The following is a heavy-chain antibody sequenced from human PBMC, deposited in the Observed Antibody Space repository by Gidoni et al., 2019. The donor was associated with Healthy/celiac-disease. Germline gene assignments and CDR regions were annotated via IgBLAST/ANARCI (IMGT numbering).Heavy chain of an antibody. V-gene: IGHV1-46*03. D-gene: IGHD1-20*01. J-gene: IGHJ3*02. CDR2: INPSGGST. CDR1: GYTFTSYY. CDR3: ARNNWNPRGAAFDI. Sequence: QVQLVQSGAEVKKPGASVKVSCTASGYTFTSYYMHWVRQAPGQGLEWMGIINPSGGSTSYAQKFQSRVTMTRDTSTSTVYLELSSLRSEDTAVYYCARNNWNPRGAAFDIWGQGTMVTVSS.